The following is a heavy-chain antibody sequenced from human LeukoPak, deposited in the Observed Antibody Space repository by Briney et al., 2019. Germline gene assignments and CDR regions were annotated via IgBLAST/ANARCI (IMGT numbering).Heavy chain of an antibody. D-gene: IGHD3-3*01. CDR2: INHSGST. Sequence: SETLSLTCAVYGGSFSGYYRSWIRQPPGKGLEWIGEINHSGSTNYNPSLKSRVTISVDTSKNQFSLKLSSVTAADTAVYYCARMRITIFGVVISSVVHDYWGQGTLVTVSS. CDR1: GGSFSGYY. CDR3: ARMRITIFGVVISSVVHDY. J-gene: IGHJ4*02. V-gene: IGHV4-34*01.